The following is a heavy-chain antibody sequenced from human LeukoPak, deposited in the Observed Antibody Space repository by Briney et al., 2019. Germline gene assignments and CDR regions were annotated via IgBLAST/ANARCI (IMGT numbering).Heavy chain of an antibody. CDR3: TSRGINYYDSGGFTY. CDR2: ISSSSAYI. J-gene: IGHJ4*02. CDR1: GFTFSNAW. V-gene: IGHV3-21*01. Sequence: PGGSLRLSCAASGFTFSNAWMSWVRQAPGKGLEWVSSISSSSAYIYYAGSVKGRFTISRDNAKNSLYLQVNSLRAEDTAVYYCTSRGINYYDSGGFTYWGQGALVTVSS. D-gene: IGHD3-22*01.